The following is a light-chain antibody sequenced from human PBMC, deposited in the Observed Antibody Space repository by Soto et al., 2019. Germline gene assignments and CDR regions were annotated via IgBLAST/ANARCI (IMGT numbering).Light chain of an antibody. CDR2: GAS. Sequence: EILMTQSPATLSVSPGERATLSCRASQSVDGNLAWYQQKPGQAPRLLIYGASTRATGISARFSGSGSGTEFTLTISSLQSEDFGVYYCQYGSSPVTFGPGTKVDIK. J-gene: IGKJ3*01. CDR3: QYGSSPVT. CDR1: QSVDGN. V-gene: IGKV3-15*01.